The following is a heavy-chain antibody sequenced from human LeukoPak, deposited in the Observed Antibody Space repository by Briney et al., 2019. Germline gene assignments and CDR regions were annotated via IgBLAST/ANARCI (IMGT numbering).Heavy chain of an antibody. CDR3: ARDLAVAATGDWFDP. D-gene: IGHD6-19*01. J-gene: IGHJ5*02. CDR1: GGSISSGGYY. Sequence: SQTLSLTCTVSGGSISSGGYYWSWIRQHPGKGLEWIGYIYYSGSTYYNPSLKSRVTISVDTSKNQFSLKLSSVTAADTAVYYCARDLAVAATGDWFDPWGQGTLVTVSS. CDR2: IYYSGST. V-gene: IGHV4-31*03.